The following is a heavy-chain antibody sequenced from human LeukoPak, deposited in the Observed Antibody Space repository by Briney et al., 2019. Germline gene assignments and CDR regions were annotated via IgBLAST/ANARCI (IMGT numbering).Heavy chain of an antibody. CDR3: ARGSDTAMVLFSCFDY. Sequence: GGSLRLSCAASGFTFSTYTMNWVRQAPGKGLEWVSSISSSSSYIYYADSVKGRFTISRDNARKSLYLQINTLRAEDTAVYYCARGSDTAMVLFSCFDYWGQGTLVTVSS. V-gene: IGHV3-21*01. D-gene: IGHD5-18*01. CDR2: ISSSSSYI. CDR1: GFTFSTYT. J-gene: IGHJ4*02.